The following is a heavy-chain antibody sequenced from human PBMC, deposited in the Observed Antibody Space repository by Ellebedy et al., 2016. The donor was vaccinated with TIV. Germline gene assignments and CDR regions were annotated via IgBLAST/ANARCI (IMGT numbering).Heavy chain of an antibody. Sequence: GGSLRLSCAASGFTFRDYYMTWIRQAPGKGLEWVSDISNSGGTIFYADSVRGRFTVSRDNAENSVYLQMNSLRVEDTAVYYCARDHRVTDWSLVDYWGQGTLVTVSS. CDR3: ARDHRVTDWSLVDY. D-gene: IGHD3/OR15-3a*01. J-gene: IGHJ4*02. CDR2: ISNSGGTI. V-gene: IGHV3-11*04. CDR1: GFTFRDYY.